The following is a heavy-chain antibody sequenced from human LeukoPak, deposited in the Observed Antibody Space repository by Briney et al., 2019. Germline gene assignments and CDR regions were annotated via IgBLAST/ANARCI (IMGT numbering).Heavy chain of an antibody. D-gene: IGHD2-15*01. V-gene: IGHV4-59*08. J-gene: IGHJ4*02. CDR2: IYYSGST. CDR1: GGSISSYY. Sequence: PSETLSLTCTVSGGSISSYYWSWIRQPPGKGLGWIGYIYYSGSTNYNPSLKSRVTISVDTSKNQFSLNLSSVTAADTAVYYCARHTLVAASSFDYWGRGTLVTVSS. CDR3: ARHTLVAASSFDY.